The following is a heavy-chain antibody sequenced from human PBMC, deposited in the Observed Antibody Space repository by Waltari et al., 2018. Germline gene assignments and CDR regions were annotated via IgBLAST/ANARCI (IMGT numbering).Heavy chain of an antibody. CDR1: GFTFSVYS. CDR2: ISSSSSTI. J-gene: IGHJ4*02. V-gene: IGHV3-48*01. D-gene: IGHD1-26*01. Sequence: EVQLVESGGGLVQPGGSLRLSCAASGFTFSVYSMTWVRQAPGKGLEWVSYISSSSSTIYYADSVKGRFTISRDNAKNSLYLQMNSLRAEDTAVYYCARGSGSYYFDYWGQGTLVTVSS. CDR3: ARGSGSYYFDY.